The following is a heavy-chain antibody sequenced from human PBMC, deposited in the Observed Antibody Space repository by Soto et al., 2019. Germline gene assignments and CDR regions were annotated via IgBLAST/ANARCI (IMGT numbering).Heavy chain of an antibody. CDR3: ARDPLWFGEIGYFDY. J-gene: IGHJ4*02. D-gene: IGHD3-10*01. CDR2: IDSSSSFI. V-gene: IGHV3-21*01. CDR1: GFSFSSYA. Sequence: EVQLVESGGGLVKPGGSLRLSCAASGFSFSSYAMNWFRQAPGKGLEWVSSIDSSSSFIYYADSVKGRFTISRDNAKNPLYLQMCCLRAEDPAVYYCARDPLWFGEIGYFDYWGQGALVTVSS.